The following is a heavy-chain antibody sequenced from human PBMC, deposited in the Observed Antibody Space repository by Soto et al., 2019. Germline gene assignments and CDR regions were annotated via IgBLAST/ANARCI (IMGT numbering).Heavy chain of an antibody. D-gene: IGHD3-10*01. J-gene: IGHJ6*02. CDR3: AKEVSMVRGYGMDV. V-gene: IGHV3-21*01. CDR2: ISSSSYI. Sequence: PGGSLRLSCAASGFTFSSYSMNWVRQAPGKGLEWVSSISSSSYIYYADSVKGRFTISRDNSKNTLYLQMNSLRAEDTAVYYCAKEVSMVRGYGMDVWGQGTTVTVSS. CDR1: GFTFSSYS.